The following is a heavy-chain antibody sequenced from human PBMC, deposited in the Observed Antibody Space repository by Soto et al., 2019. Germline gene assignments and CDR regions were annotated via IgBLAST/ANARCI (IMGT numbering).Heavy chain of an antibody. D-gene: IGHD2-2*01. CDR3: ARVAGCSSTSCFSPYYMDV. V-gene: IGHV4-59*01. CDR2: IYYSGST. J-gene: IGHJ6*03. CDR1: GGSISSYY. Sequence: SETLSLTCTVSGGSISSYYWSWIRQPPGKGLEWIGYIYYSGSTNYNPSLKSRVTISVDTSKNQFSLKLSSVTAADTAVYYCARVAGCSSTSCFSPYYMDVWGKGTTVTVSS.